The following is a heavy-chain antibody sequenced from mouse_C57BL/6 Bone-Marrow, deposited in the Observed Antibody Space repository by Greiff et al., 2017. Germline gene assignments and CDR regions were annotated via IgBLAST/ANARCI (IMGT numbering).Heavy chain of an antibody. D-gene: IGHD1-1*01. CDR2: IDPSDSYT. Sequence: QVQLQQPGAELVMPGASVKLSCKASGYTFTSYWMHWVKQRPGQGLEWIGEIDPSDSYTTYNQKFKGKSTLTVDKSSSTAYMQLSSLTSEDSAVYYCARAQITTVGPNYAMDYGGQGTSVTVSS. V-gene: IGHV1-69*01. CDR3: ARAQITTVGPNYAMDY. CDR1: GYTFTSYW. J-gene: IGHJ4*01.